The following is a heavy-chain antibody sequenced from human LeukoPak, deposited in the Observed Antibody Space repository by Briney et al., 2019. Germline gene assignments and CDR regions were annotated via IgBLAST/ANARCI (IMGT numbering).Heavy chain of an antibody. V-gene: IGHV4-38-2*01. CDR1: GYSISSGYY. CDR2: IYHSGST. D-gene: IGHD5-18*01. J-gene: IGHJ4*02. CDR3: ARYSYGLFDY. Sequence: PSETLSLTCVVSGYSISSGYYWGWIRQPPGKGLEWIGSIYHSGSTYYNPSLKSRVTISVDTSKNQFSLKLSSVTAADTAVYYCARYSYGLFDYWGQGTLVTVSS.